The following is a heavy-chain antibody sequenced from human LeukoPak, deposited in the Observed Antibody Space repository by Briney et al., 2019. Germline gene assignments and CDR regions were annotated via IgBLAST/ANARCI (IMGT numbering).Heavy chain of an antibody. CDR2: IKSKTDGGTT. V-gene: IGHV3-15*01. Sequence: GGTLRLSCAASGFTFSSYGMSWVRQAPGKGLEWVGRIKSKTDGGTTDYAAPVKGRFTISRDDSKNTLYLQMNSLKTEDTAVYYCTTDLFYGSGSYNYWGQGTLVTVSS. CDR3: TTDLFYGSGSYNY. D-gene: IGHD3-10*01. CDR1: GFTFSSYG. J-gene: IGHJ4*02.